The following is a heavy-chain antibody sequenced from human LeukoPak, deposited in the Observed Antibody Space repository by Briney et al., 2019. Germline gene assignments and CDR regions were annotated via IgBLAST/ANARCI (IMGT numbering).Heavy chain of an antibody. V-gene: IGHV3-23*01. J-gene: IGHJ4*02. D-gene: IGHD2-2*03. CDR2: IGGSGTRT. Sequence: GGSLRLSCAASGFTFSTHGMHWVRQAPGKGLEWVSGIGGSGTRTYYADSVKGRFTISRDNSKNTLYLQMDSLRDEDTAVYYCAKDSHWILFDDWGQGTLVTVSS. CDR3: AKDSHWILFDD. CDR1: GFTFSTHG.